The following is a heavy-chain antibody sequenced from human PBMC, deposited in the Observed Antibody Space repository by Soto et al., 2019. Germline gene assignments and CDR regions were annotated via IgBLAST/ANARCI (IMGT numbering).Heavy chain of an antibody. CDR2: IKQDGSEK. D-gene: IGHD2-15*01. J-gene: IGHJ4*02. Sequence: GGSLRLSCAASGFTFSSYWMSWVRQAPGKGLEWVANIKQDGSEKYYVDSVKGRFTISRDNAKNSLYLQMNSLRAEDTAVYYCARVARGEKSCSGGSCYPGYFDHWGQGTLVTVSS. CDR3: ARVARGEKSCSGGSCYPGYFDH. CDR1: GFTFSSYW. V-gene: IGHV3-7*01.